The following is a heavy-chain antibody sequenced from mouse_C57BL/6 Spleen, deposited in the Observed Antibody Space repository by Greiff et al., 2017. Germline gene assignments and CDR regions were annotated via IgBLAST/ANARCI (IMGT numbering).Heavy chain of an antibody. V-gene: IGHV1-52*01. CDR2: IDTYDSDT. CDR3: ARYGGIRHAMDY. D-gene: IGHD1-1*02. J-gene: IGHJ4*01. CDR1: CYTFTSYW. Sequence: VQLQQPGAELVRPGSSVKLSCKASCYTFTSYWMHWVKQRPIQGLEWIGNIDTYDSDTHYNQQFKDKATLTVDKSSSTAYMQLSSLTSEDSAVYYCARYGGIRHAMDYWGQGTSVTVSS.